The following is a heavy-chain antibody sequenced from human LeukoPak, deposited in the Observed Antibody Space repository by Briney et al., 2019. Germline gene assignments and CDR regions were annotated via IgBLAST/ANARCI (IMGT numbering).Heavy chain of an antibody. V-gene: IGHV3-48*01. Sequence: PGGSLRLSCAASGFTFSSYSMNWVRQAPGKGLEWVSYISSSSSTIYYADSVKGRFTISRDNAKNSLYLQMNSLRAEDTAVYYCARDRGTMIPRGFDPWGQGTLVTVSS. CDR1: GFTFSSYS. CDR3: ARDRGTMIPRGFDP. J-gene: IGHJ5*02. CDR2: ISSSSSTI. D-gene: IGHD3-22*01.